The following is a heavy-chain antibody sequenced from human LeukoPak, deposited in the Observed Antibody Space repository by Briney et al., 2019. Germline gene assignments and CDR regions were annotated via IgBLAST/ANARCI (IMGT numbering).Heavy chain of an antibody. CDR1: GGTFISYA. Sequence: SVKVSCKAPGGTFISYAISWVRQALGQGLEWMGRIIPILGIANYAQKFQGRVTITADKSTSTAYMELSSLRSEDTAVYYCARDSPVGTTTVTSARWGQGTLVTVSS. J-gene: IGHJ4*02. D-gene: IGHD4-17*01. V-gene: IGHV1-69*04. CDR2: IIPILGIA. CDR3: ARDSPVGTTTVTSAR.